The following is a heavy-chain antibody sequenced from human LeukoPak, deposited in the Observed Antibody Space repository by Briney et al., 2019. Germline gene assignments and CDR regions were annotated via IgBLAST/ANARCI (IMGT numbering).Heavy chain of an antibody. CDR3: ASPLGASSGWDFDY. Sequence: GGSLRLSCAASGFTFSSYAMHWVRQAPGKGLVWVSRINSDGSSTSYADSVKGRFTISRDNAKNTLYLQMNSLRAEDTAVYYCASPLGASSGWDFDYWGQGTLVTVSS. J-gene: IGHJ4*02. CDR2: INSDGSST. V-gene: IGHV3-74*01. CDR1: GFTFSSYA. D-gene: IGHD6-19*01.